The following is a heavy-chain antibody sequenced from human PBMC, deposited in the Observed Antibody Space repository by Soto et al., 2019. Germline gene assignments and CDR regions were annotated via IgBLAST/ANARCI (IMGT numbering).Heavy chain of an antibody. CDR2: ITPDGTEQ. CDR3: AKRGILGAQGMAYFAL. J-gene: IGHJ2*01. D-gene: IGHD1-26*01. CDR1: GFTFNTYA. Sequence: QVQLMESGGGVVQPGRSLRLSCAASGFTFNTYAMHWVRQAPGKGLEWVAVITPDGTEQYYADSVKGRFTISRDNSKNTLYLQMNSLGLEDMSIYHCAKRGILGAQGMAYFALWGRGTLVTVSS. V-gene: IGHV3-30*18.